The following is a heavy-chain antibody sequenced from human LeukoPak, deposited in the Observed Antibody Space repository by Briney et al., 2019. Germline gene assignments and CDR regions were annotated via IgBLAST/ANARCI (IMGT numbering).Heavy chain of an antibody. D-gene: IGHD3-22*01. Sequence: GGSLRLSCAASGFTFSSYWMSWVRQAPGKGLEWVANIKQGGSEKYYVDSVKGRFTISRDNAKNSLYLQMNSLRAEDTAVYYCARGGDSSGYYTSTYFDYWGQGTLVTVSS. CDR1: GFTFSSYW. CDR2: IKQGGSEK. CDR3: ARGGDSSGYYTSTYFDY. J-gene: IGHJ4*02. V-gene: IGHV3-7*01.